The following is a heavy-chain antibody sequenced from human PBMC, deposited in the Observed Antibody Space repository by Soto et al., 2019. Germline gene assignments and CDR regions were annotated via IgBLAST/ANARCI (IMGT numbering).Heavy chain of an antibody. V-gene: IGHV4-39*07. D-gene: IGHD2-8*02. J-gene: IGHJ4*02. Sequence: SETLSLTCTVSGGSISSGGYYRTWIRQPPGTGLEWIGEINHSGSTNYNPSLKSRVTISVDTSKNQFSLKLTSVTAADTAVYYCARDKITGLFDYWGQGTLVTVSS. CDR1: GGSISSGGYY. CDR3: ARDKITGLFDY. CDR2: INHSGST.